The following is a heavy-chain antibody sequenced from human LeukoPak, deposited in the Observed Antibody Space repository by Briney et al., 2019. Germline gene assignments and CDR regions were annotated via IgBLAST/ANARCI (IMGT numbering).Heavy chain of an antibody. CDR3: ARVAQGASTENYFYYYMDV. J-gene: IGHJ6*03. V-gene: IGHV3-21*01. D-gene: IGHD1-1*01. Sequence: GGSLRLSCAASGFAFNSYTIKWVRQAPGKGLEWVSAITSRGTYIYNADSVKGRFTISRDNAENSVYLQMSSLRAEDTAVYYCARVAQGASTENYFYYYMDVWGKGTTVTVSS. CDR2: ITSRGTYI. CDR1: GFAFNSYT.